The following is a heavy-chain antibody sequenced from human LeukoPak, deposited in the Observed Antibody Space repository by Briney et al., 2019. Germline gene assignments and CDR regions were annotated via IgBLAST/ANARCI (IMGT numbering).Heavy chain of an antibody. V-gene: IGHV4-39*01. CDR1: SGSIRNSNYY. CDR3: ARPRSRVSWFDP. J-gene: IGHJ5*02. CDR2: IYYSGST. D-gene: IGHD2-8*01. Sequence: SETLSLTCTVSSGSIRNSNYYWGWIRQPPGKGLEWIGSIYYSGSTYYNPSLKSRVTISVDTSKNQFSLKLRSVTAADTAVYYCARPRSRVSWFDPWGQGTLVTVSS.